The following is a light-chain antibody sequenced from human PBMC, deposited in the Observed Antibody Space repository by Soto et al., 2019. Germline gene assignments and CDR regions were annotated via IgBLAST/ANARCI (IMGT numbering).Light chain of an antibody. CDR3: TSFTTISTWV. CDR2: EVS. CDR1: ANKY. V-gene: IGLV2-14*03. J-gene: IGLJ3*02. Sequence: QSVLTQPAAVSGSPGQSITISCAGPANKYVSWYQQHPGKAPKLKIYEVSNRPSGVSNRFSGSKSGNTASLTISELQAEDEADYYCTSFTTISTWVFGGGTKLTVL.